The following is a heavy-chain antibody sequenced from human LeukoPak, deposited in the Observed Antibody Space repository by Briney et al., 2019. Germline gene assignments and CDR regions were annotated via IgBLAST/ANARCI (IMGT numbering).Heavy chain of an antibody. J-gene: IGHJ2*01. V-gene: IGHV4-59*01. Sequence: SETLSLTCTVSGGSLSSYYWSWIRQPPGKGLEWIGYIYYSGSTNYNPSLKSRVTISVDTSKNQFSLKLSSVTAADTAVYYCARVYYDFWSGPHYWYFDLWGRGTLVTVSS. CDR3: ARVYYDFWSGPHYWYFDL. CDR2: IYYSGST. CDR1: GGSLSSYY. D-gene: IGHD3-3*01.